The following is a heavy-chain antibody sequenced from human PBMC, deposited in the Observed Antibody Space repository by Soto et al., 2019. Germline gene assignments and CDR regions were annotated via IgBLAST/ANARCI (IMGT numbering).Heavy chain of an antibody. Sequence: GESLKISCKGSGYSFTSYWIGWVRQMPGKGLEWMGIIYPGDSDTRYSPSFQGQVTISADKSISTAYPQWSSLKASDTAMYYCARVGMVDIVVVPPSYGMDVWGQGTTVTVSS. J-gene: IGHJ6*02. V-gene: IGHV5-51*01. CDR2: IYPGDSDT. D-gene: IGHD2-2*01. CDR1: GYSFTSYW. CDR3: ARVGMVDIVVVPPSYGMDV.